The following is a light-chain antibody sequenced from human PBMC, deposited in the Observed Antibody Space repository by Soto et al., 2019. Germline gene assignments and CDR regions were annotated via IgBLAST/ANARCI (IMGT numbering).Light chain of an antibody. Sequence: EVVMTQSPATLSVSPGERATLSCRASQSVSSNFAWYQQKPGQAPRLHIYGASTRATGIPARFSGSGSGTEFTLTISSLQSEDFAVYYCQQYNNWPPWTFGQGTKVEI. J-gene: IGKJ1*01. CDR2: GAS. CDR3: QQYNNWPPWT. CDR1: QSVSSN. V-gene: IGKV3-15*01.